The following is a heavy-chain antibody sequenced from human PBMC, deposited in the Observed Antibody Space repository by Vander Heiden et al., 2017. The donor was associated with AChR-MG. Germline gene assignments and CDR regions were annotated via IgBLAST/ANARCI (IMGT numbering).Heavy chain of an antibody. Sequence: QVQLQESGPGLVKPSQTLSLTCTVSGGSISSGGYYWRRIRQHPGKGLEWIGYIYYSGSTYYNPSLKSRVTISVDTSKNQFSLKLSSVTAADTAVYYCARVANFPWDADGIVVVPAAAGFDYWGQGTLVTVSS. D-gene: IGHD2-2*01. J-gene: IGHJ4*02. CDR1: GGSISSGGYY. CDR2: IYYSGST. CDR3: ARVANFPWDADGIVVVPAAAGFDY. V-gene: IGHV4-31*03.